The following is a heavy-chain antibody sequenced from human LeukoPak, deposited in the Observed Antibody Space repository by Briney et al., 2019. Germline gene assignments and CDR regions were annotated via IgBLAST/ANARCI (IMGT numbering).Heavy chain of an antibody. V-gene: IGHV3-23*01. CDR3: AKDIGLYYYDT. Sequence: GGSLRLSCAASGFTFSSYAMSWVRQAPGKGLEWVSVISGSGGITYYADSVKGRFTISRDNSKNTLYLQMNSLRAEDTDVYYCAKDIGLYYYDTWGQGTLVTVSS. J-gene: IGHJ4*02. CDR2: ISGSGGIT. CDR1: GFTFSSYA. D-gene: IGHD3-22*01.